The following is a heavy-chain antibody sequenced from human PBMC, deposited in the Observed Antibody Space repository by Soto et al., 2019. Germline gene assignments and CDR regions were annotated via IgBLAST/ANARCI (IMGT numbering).Heavy chain of an antibody. CDR2: ISYDGSNK. Sequence: LRLSCAASGFTFSSYGMHWVRQAPGKGLEWVAVISYDGSNKYYADSVKGRFTISRDNSKNTLYLQMNSLRAEDTAVYYCAKDRIAVAGTRSFNYYYYGMDVWGQGTTVTVSS. CDR1: GFTFSSYG. CDR3: AKDRIAVAGTRSFNYYYYGMDV. V-gene: IGHV3-30*18. J-gene: IGHJ6*02. D-gene: IGHD6-19*01.